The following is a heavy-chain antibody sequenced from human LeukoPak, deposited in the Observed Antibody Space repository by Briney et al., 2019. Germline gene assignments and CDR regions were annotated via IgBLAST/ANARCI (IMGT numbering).Heavy chain of an antibody. J-gene: IGHJ4*02. D-gene: IGHD3-9*01. CDR3: ARASLYDNFDY. CDR1: GYTFTSYF. CDR2: INPSGGST. Sequence: GASVKVSCKASGYTFTSYFVHCVRQAPGQGLEWMAMINPSGGSTRYPQKFQGRVTVTRDTSTSTVYMELSSLRREDTAVYFCARASLYDNFDYWGQGTLVTVSS. V-gene: IGHV1-46*01.